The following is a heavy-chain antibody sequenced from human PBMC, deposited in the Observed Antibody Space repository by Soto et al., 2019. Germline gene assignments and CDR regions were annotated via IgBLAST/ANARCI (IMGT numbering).Heavy chain of an antibody. J-gene: IGHJ5*02. V-gene: IGHV4-4*02. CDR1: GSSISENNW. Sequence: PSETLSLTCAVSGSSISENNWWRWVRQSPGKGLESIGEIFHNGNTNYNPSLKSRVAISVDKSKNHFSLQMNSLTAADTAVYYCAGSVFPWGQGTLVTVSS. CDR3: AGSVFP. CDR2: IFHNGNT.